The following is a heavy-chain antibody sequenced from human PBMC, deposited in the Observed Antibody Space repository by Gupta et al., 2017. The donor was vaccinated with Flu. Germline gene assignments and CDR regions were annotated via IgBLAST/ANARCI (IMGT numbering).Heavy chain of an antibody. CDR2: ITSKSDSETT. V-gene: IGHV3-15*01. Sequence: EVQLVESGGGLVKPGESLRLSCAASGLPFTNAWLTWVRQAPGRGPAWVGHITSKSDSETTDYAAPVKDRFTISRDDSKNLVYLQINNLKIEDTAVYYCATPPGFYDTAPLDYWGQGTLVTVSS. CDR1: GLPFTNAW. J-gene: IGHJ4*02. CDR3: ATPPGFYDTAPLDY. D-gene: IGHD3-22*01.